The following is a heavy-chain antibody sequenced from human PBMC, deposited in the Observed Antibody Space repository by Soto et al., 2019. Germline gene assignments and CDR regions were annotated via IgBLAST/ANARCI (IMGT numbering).Heavy chain of an antibody. CDR3: ARRYGWLYFDY. D-gene: IGHD6-19*01. CDR1: GYSISSSNYF. CDR2: IFYSGST. V-gene: IGHV4-39*01. Sequence: AETLSLTCIVSGYSISSSNYFWGWIRPPPGKGLEWIGTIFYSGSTYYNPSLKSRVTISVDTSKNQFSLRLISVTAADTALYYCARRYGWLYFDYWGQGSLVTVSS. J-gene: IGHJ4*02.